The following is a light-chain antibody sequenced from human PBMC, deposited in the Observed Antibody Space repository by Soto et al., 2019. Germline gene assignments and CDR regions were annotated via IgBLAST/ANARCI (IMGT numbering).Light chain of an antibody. V-gene: IGKV3-15*01. CDR2: GAS. Sequence: EIVMTQSPASLSLSPGDGATLSCRASQSVASNVAWYQQKPGQGPRLLIHGASSRAEGDPARFSGSGSGTTFTLTISSLQSEDFAVYYCQQYHNWPPQYTFGQGTKLQIK. CDR1: QSVASN. CDR3: QQYHNWPPQYT. J-gene: IGKJ2*01.